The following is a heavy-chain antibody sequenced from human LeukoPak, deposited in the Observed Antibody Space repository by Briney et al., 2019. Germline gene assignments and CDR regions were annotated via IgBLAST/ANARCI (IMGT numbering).Heavy chain of an antibody. CDR3: ARDKDFGVVHFDY. J-gene: IGHJ4*02. CDR2: IHQSGDT. V-gene: IGHV4-30-2*01. D-gene: IGHD3-3*01. Sequence: PSETLSLTCTVSGGSITSGGYYWSWIRQPPGKGLEWIGYIHQSGDTYSNPSLKSRATVSMDRSRNQFSLKLSSVTAADTAMYYCARDKDFGVVHFDYWGQGTLVTVSS. CDR1: GGSITSGGYY.